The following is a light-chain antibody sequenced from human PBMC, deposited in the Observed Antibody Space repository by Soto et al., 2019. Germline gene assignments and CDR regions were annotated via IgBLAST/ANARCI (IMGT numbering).Light chain of an antibody. CDR1: QSLLHSNGYNY. V-gene: IGKV2-28*01. CDR2: LGS. J-gene: IGKJ5*01. Sequence: DIVMTQSPLSLPVTPGESASISCRSSQSLLHSNGYNYLDWYLQKPGQSPQLLIYLGSNRASGVPDRFSGSGSGTDFTLKISRVEAEDVGVYYCMQALQKITFGQGTRLEIK. CDR3: MQALQKIT.